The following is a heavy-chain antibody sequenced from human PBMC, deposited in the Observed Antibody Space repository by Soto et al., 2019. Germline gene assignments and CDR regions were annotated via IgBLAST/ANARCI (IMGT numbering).Heavy chain of an antibody. J-gene: IGHJ6*02. Sequence: QVQLVQSGAEVKKPGASVKVSCEASGYTFTSYGISWVRQAPGQGLEWMGWISAYNGNTNYAQKLQGRVTMTTDTSTSTAYMELRSLRSDDTAVYYCARDGAPYGDYGFQYYYYGMDVWGQGTTVTVSS. CDR1: GYTFTSYG. V-gene: IGHV1-18*01. D-gene: IGHD4-17*01. CDR2: ISAYNGNT. CDR3: ARDGAPYGDYGFQYYYYGMDV.